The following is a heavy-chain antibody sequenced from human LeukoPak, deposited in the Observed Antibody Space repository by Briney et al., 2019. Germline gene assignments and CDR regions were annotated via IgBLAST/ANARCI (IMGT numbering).Heavy chain of an antibody. D-gene: IGHD4-17*01. CDR1: GGTFNNSA. CDR2: IMPLFGAA. J-gene: IGHJ5*02. Sequence: SVKVSCKTSGGTFNNSAISWVRQAPEQGLEWLGGIMPLFGAAGYAQKFQGRVTITKDESTRTVYLELTSLTSDDTAVYYCARDVHGDYGSGWFDPWGQGTLVSVSS. CDR3: ARDVHGDYGSGWFDP. V-gene: IGHV1-69*05.